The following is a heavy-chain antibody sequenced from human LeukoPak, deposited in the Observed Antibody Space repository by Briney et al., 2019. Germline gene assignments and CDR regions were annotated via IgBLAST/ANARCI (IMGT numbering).Heavy chain of an antibody. CDR2: ISWNSGSI. J-gene: IGHJ4*02. V-gene: IGHV3-9*01. CDR3: AKDATYDSSGYYWLDY. Sequence: GGSPRLSCAASGFTFVDYAMHWVRQDPGKGPEWGSGISWNSGSIGYADSVKGRFTISRDNAKNSLYLQMNSLRAEDTALYYCAKDATYDSSGYYWLDYWGQGTLVTVSS. CDR1: GFTFVDYA. D-gene: IGHD3-22*01.